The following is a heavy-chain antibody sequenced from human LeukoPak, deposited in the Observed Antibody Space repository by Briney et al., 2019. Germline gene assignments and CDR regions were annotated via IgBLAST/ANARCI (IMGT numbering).Heavy chain of an antibody. CDR2: INTNTGNP. CDR1: GYTSISYA. V-gene: IGHV7-4-1*02. CDR3: ARSNNDGDYLGVGFNY. Sequence: ASVKVSCKASGYTSISYAMNWVRQAPGQGLEWMGWINTNTGNPTYAQGFTGRFVVSLDSSVSTAYLQISSLQAEDTAVYYCARSNNDGDYLGVGFNYWGQGTLVTAS. J-gene: IGHJ4*02. D-gene: IGHD4-17*01.